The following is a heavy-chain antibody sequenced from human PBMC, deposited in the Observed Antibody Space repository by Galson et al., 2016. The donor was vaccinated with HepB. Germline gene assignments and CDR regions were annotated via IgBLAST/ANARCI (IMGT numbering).Heavy chain of an antibody. CDR1: GYTFTDYY. J-gene: IGHJ4*02. D-gene: IGHD3-22*01. CDR2: INPNSGGT. V-gene: IGHV1-2*02. CDR3: ARVTENYYDAS. Sequence: SVKVSCKASGYTFTDYYMHWVRQAPGQGLEWMGWINPNSGGTDYAQKFQGRVTMTRDTFISTAYMELSRLRSDDTAVYYCARVTENYYDASWGQGTLITVSS.